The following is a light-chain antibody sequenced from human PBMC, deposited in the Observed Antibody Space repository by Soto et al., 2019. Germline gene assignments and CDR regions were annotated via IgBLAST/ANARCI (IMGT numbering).Light chain of an antibody. Sequence: DIQMTQSPSTLSASIGDRVTITCRASQSLDNCLAWYQQKPGKAPKLLIYDVSSLESGVPSRFSGSGSGTHFVLTISNFQPEDSDTYFCQQTYTNPQTVGQGTKVDIK. CDR2: DVS. V-gene: IGKV1-5*01. CDR1: QSLDNC. CDR3: QQTYTNPQT. J-gene: IGKJ1*01.